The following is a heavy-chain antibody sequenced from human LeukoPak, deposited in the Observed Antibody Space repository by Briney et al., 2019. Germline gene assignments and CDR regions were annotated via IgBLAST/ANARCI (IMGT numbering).Heavy chain of an antibody. J-gene: IGHJ4*02. CDR3: ARESPETGTGFY. D-gene: IGHD1-1*01. V-gene: IGHV3-21*01. CDR2: ISSSSSYI. Sequence: PGGSLRLSCAASGFTFSSYSMNWVRQAPGKGLEWVSSISSSSSYIYYADSVKGRFTISRDNAKNSLYLQMNSLRAEDTAVYYCARESPETGTGFYWGQGTLVTVSS. CDR1: GFTFSSYS.